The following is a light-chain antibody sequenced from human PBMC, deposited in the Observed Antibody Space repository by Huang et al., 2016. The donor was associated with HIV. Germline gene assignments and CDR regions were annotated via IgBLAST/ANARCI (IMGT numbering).Light chain of an antibody. CDR2: GSS. CDR3: HQYNNWLLS. V-gene: IGKV3-15*01. CDR1: RSVSTN. J-gene: IGKJ4*01. Sequence: EIVMTQSPATLSVSPGKSVTLSCRANRSVSTNLAWYQQRHGQAPRLLIYGSSTRAPGIPARFSGSGSGTDFSLTISSLQSEDFALYYCHQYNNWLLSFGGGTRV.